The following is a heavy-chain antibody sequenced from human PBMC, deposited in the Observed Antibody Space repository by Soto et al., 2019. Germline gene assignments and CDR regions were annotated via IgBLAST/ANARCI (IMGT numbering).Heavy chain of an antibody. J-gene: IGHJ3*02. CDR3: ASGPTASNWYRAFDI. CDR2: IWYDDSNE. Sequence: GGSLRLSCAASGFTFSTHVMQWVRQAPGTGLEWVAVIWYDDSNEYYADSVKGRFTISRDISKNTLYLQMNSLRDEDTAVYFCASGPTASNWYRAFDIWGQGTMVTVSS. V-gene: IGHV3-33*01. CDR1: GFTFSTHV. D-gene: IGHD6-13*01.